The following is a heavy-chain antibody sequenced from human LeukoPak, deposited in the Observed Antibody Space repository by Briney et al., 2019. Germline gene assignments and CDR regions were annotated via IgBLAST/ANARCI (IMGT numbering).Heavy chain of an antibody. V-gene: IGHV1-18*01. CDR2: ISVYNGNT. CDR1: GYTFTRYG. Sequence: ASVKVSCKASGYTFTRYGISWVRQAPGQGLEWMGWISVYNGNTNYAQKLQGRVTMTTDTSTSTAYMELRSLRSDDTAVYYCARVEQLVEIYYWGQRTLVTVSS. D-gene: IGHD6-6*01. J-gene: IGHJ4*02. CDR3: ARVEQLVEIYY.